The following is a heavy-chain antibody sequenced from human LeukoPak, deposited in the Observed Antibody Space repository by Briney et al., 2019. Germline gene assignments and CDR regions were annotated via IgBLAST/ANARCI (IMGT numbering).Heavy chain of an antibody. Sequence: GGSLRLSCAASGFTFSSYSMNWVRQAPGKGLEWVSSISSSSSYIYYADSVEGRFTISRDNAKNSLYLQMNSLRAEDTAVYYCARDMYSSSWYGNYWGQGTLVTVSS. CDR2: ISSSSSYI. CDR3: ARDMYSSSWYGNY. J-gene: IGHJ4*02. V-gene: IGHV3-21*01. D-gene: IGHD6-13*01. CDR1: GFTFSSYS.